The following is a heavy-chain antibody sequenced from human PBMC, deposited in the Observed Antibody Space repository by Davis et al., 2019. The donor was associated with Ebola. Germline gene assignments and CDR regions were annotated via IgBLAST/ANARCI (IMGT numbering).Heavy chain of an antibody. D-gene: IGHD6-13*01. J-gene: IGHJ6*04. CDR3: ATSIAAAGGGRGIWYYYYGMDV. Sequence: ASVKVSCKASGYTFTSYAMNWVRQAPGQGLEWMGWISAYNGNTNYAQKLQGRVTMTTDTSTSTAYMELRSLRSDDTAVYYCATSIAAAGGGRGIWYYYYGMDVWGKGTTVTVSS. CDR1: GYTFTSYA. CDR2: ISAYNGNT. V-gene: IGHV1-18*01.